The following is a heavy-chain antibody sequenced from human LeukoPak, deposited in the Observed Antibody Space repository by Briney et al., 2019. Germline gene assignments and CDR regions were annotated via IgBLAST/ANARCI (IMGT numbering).Heavy chain of an antibody. CDR3: VRARFTTFVYY. CDR1: GFTFKDFY. Sequence: PGGSLRLSCAASGFTFKDFYMSWVRQAPGKGLEWVSYINHLGSQTDYADSVKGRFTISRDNARNSLSLQMNNLRVEETAVYFCVRARFTTFVYYWGQGTLVTVSS. CDR2: INHLGSQT. J-gene: IGHJ4*02. D-gene: IGHD3-3*01. V-gene: IGHV3-11*05.